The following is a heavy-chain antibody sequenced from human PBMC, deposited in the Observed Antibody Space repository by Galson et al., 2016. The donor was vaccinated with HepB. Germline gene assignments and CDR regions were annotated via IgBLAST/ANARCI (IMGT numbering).Heavy chain of an antibody. D-gene: IGHD3-3*01. V-gene: IGHV3-23*01. Sequence: SLRLSCAGYGFTFSTYAVNWVRQAPGKGLEWVSGISGRGGSTYYADSVKGRLTISRDNSKNTLDLHMKSLRAEDTAVYYCAKEVVRFLHGYGMDVWGQGTTVTVSS. CDR3: AKEVVRFLHGYGMDV. J-gene: IGHJ6*02. CDR1: GFTFSTYA. CDR2: ISGRGGST.